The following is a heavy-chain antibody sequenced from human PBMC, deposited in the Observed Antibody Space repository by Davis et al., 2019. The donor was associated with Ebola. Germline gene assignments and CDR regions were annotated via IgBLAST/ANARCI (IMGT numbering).Heavy chain of an antibody. D-gene: IGHD1-14*01. J-gene: IGHJ4*02. CDR2: LSKSGYA. V-gene: IGHV4-59*01. CDR3: ATGGQYKFDL. CDR1: GFYFRSYW. Sequence: GSLRLSCEASGFYFRSYWMGWVRQAPGKGLEWVGYLSKSGYANYNDSLKSRVLISVDTSNNQFSLKLNSVTAADTAVYYCATGGQYKFDLWGQGALVTVSS.